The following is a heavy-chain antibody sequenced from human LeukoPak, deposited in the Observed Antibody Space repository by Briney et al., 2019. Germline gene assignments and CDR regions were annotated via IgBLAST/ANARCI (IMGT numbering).Heavy chain of an antibody. J-gene: IGHJ6*02. CDR1: GFTFEDYA. Sequence: GGSLRLSCAASGFTFEDYAMHWVRQAPGKGLEWVSLISGAGGSTYFADSVKGRFTISRDNSKNSLYLQMNSLRTEDTALYYCAKDLFSGTVATPYFYYYGMDVWGQGTTVTVSS. CDR3: AKDLFSGTVATPYFYYYGMDV. D-gene: IGHD6-19*01. CDR2: ISGAGGST. V-gene: IGHV3-43*02.